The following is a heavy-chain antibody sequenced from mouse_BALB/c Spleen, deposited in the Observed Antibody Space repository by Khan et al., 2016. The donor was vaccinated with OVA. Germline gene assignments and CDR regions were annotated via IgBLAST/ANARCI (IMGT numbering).Heavy chain of an antibody. CDR2: IWTGGGT. V-gene: IGHV2-9-2*01. D-gene: IGHD1-1*01. Sequence: VQLQESGPGLVAPSQSLSITCTVSGFSLTSYDISWIRQPPGKGLEWLGVIWTGGGTNYNSAFMSRLNISKDNSKSQDFLTMNSLQTEHSSIYYWVRSDHYYGIFYWYFDVWGEGTTVTVSS. J-gene: IGHJ1*01. CDR1: GFSLTSYD. CDR3: VRSDHYYGIFYWYFDV.